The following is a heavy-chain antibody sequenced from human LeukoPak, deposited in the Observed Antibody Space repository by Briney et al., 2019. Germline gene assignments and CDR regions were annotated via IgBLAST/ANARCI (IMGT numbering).Heavy chain of an antibody. D-gene: IGHD2-2*01. CDR2: ISNDGINK. J-gene: IGHJ4*02. CDR3: AKGSGDQPPTDY. CDR1: RFSFRDYA. V-gene: IGHV3-30*18. Sequence: GGSLRLSCAASRFSFRDYAMHWVRQAPGKGLEWVALISNDGINKYYADSLTGRYTISRDTSKSTLYLQINSLKTEDTAVYYCAKGSGDQPPTDYWGQGTLVTVSS.